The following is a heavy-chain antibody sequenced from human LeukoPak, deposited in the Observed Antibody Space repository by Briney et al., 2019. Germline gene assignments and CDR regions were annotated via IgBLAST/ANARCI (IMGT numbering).Heavy chain of an antibody. D-gene: IGHD5-18*01. CDR2: ITGNGKTT. J-gene: IGHJ4*02. Sequence: GGTLRLSCVASGFSFRSHAMSWVRQTPGQGLEWVASITGNGKTTNYADSGKGRFTISRDNSKDTVSLQMNSLRAEDTAIYYCAKERRRVDTSMVRSYYFEDWGQGTLVTVSS. V-gene: IGHV3-23*01. CDR3: AKERRRVDTSMVRSYYFED. CDR1: GFSFRSHA.